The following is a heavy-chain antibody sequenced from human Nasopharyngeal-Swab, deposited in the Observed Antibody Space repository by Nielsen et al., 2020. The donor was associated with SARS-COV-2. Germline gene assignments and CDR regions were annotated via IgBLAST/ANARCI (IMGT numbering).Heavy chain of an antibody. J-gene: IGHJ4*02. CDR3: AKIASGTSNYFDY. Sequence: SLKISCAASGFTFDDYAMHWVRQAPGKGLEWVSGISWISGSIGYADSVKGRFTISRDNAKNSLYLQMNSLRAEDTALYYCAKIASGTSNYFDYWGQGTLVTVSS. D-gene: IGHD1-1*01. CDR2: ISWISGSI. V-gene: IGHV3-9*01. CDR1: GFTFDDYA.